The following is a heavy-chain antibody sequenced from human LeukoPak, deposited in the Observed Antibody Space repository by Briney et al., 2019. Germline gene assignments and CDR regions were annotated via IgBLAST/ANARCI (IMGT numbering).Heavy chain of an antibody. D-gene: IGHD3-22*01. CDR3: ARDSYYDSSGYYLYDAFDI. CDR1: GGSFSGYY. Sequence: SETLSLTCAVYGGSFSGYYWSWIRQPAGKGLEWIGRIYTSGSTNYNPSLKSRVTMSVDTSKNQFSLKLSSVTAADTAVYYCARDSYYDSSGYYLYDAFDIWGQGTMVTVSS. J-gene: IGHJ3*02. CDR2: IYTSGST. V-gene: IGHV4-4*07.